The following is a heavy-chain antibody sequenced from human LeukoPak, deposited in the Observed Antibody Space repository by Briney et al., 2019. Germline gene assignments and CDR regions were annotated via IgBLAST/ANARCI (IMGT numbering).Heavy chain of an antibody. J-gene: IGHJ4*02. D-gene: IGHD2-15*01. CDR1: AGSISSSSYY. Sequence: PWETLSLTCTVSAGSISSSSYYWGWIRQPPGKGLEWIGSIYYSGRTHYNPSLNSRVTISVDTSKNQFSLKLSSVTAADTAVYYYARDFREDAQWAQGTLVTVSS. CDR3: ARDFREDAQ. CDR2: IYYSGRT. V-gene: IGHV4-39*02.